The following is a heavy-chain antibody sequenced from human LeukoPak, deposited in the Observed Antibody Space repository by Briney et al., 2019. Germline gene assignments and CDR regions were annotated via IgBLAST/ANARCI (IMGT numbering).Heavy chain of an antibody. J-gene: IGHJ5*02. CDR1: GFTVSSNY. D-gene: IGHD1-1*01. CDR3: ARDRTPGTTFPQAWFDP. CDR2: IYSGGST. Sequence: GGSLRLSCVAPGFTVSSNYMSWVRQAPGKGLEWVSVIYSGGSTYYADSVKGRFTISRDNSKNTLYLQMNSLRAEDTAVYYCARDRTPGTTFPQAWFDPWGQGTLVTVSS. V-gene: IGHV3-66*01.